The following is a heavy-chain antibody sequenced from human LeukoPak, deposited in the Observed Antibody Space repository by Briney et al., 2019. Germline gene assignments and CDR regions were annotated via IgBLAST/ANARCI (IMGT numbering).Heavy chain of an antibody. Sequence: PSETLSLTCTVSGGSISSYYWSWIRQPPGKGLEWIGYIYYSGSTNYNPSLKSRVTISVDTSKNQFSLKPSSVTAADTAVYYCARDRIAYVHDAFDIWGQGTMVTVSS. CDR2: IYYSGST. CDR3: ARDRIAYVHDAFDI. V-gene: IGHV4-59*01. CDR1: GGSISSYY. J-gene: IGHJ3*02. D-gene: IGHD3-10*02.